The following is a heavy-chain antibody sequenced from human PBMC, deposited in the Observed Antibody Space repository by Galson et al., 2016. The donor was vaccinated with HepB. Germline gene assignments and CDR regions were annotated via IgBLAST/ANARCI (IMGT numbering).Heavy chain of an antibody. J-gene: IGHJ6*02. CDR2: VSWNSGTM. CDR1: GFTFDDHY. V-gene: IGHV3-9*01. D-gene: IGHD5-12*01. Sequence: SLRLSCAGSGFTFDDHYMHWVRQTPGKGLQWVSGVSWNSGTMAYADSVKGRFTISRDNAKNFLYLEMNSLTVEDTALYYCVKDKHNASGPPHYLHAMDVWGQGATVTVSS. CDR3: VKDKHNASGPPHYLHAMDV.